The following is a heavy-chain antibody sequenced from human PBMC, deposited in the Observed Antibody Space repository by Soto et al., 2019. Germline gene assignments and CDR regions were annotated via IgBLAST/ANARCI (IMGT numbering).Heavy chain of an antibody. J-gene: IGHJ4*02. CDR1: GFTFRDYA. V-gene: IGHV3-23*01. CDR2: ISGSGGGT. CDR3: VRGRNGHDY. Sequence: EVQLLESGGGLIQPGGSLRLSCAASGFTFRDYAMSWVRQAPGKGLEWVSGISGSGGGTYYADSVRGRFTISRDNSKNTLYLQMNSLRVDDTAVYYCVRGRNGHDYWGQGTLVTVSS.